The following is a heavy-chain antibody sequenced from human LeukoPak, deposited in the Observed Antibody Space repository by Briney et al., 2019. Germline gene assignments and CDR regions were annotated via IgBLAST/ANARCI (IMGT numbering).Heavy chain of an antibody. J-gene: IGHJ4*02. CDR1: GFTFDDYG. Sequence: GSLRLSCAASGFTFDDYGMSWVRQAPGKGLEWVGRTHTSGSTNYNPSLKGRVTMSVDTSKNQFSLKLSSVTAADTAVYYCARDRYYYGSGSYYFDYWGQGTLVTVSS. D-gene: IGHD3-10*01. V-gene: IGHV4-4*07. CDR3: ARDRYYYGSGSYYFDY. CDR2: THTSGST.